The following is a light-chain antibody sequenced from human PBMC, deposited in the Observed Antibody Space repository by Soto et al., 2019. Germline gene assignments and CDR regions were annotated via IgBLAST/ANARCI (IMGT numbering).Light chain of an antibody. V-gene: IGKV1-33*01. CDR3: QQYDNLPQT. CDR2: DVS. CDR1: RDFCNY. Sequence: DIQMTQSPSSLSASVGDRVTITCQASRDFCNYLIWSQQKPGKAPKLLIYDVSILETGVPSRFSGSGFGTVFTFTFSSLQPEDIATYYCQQYDNLPQTFGQGTKVDIK. J-gene: IGKJ1*01.